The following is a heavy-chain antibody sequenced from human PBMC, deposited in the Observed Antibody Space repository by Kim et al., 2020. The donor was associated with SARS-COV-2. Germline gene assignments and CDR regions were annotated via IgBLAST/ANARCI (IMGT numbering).Heavy chain of an antibody. D-gene: IGHD6-13*01. CDR2: IIPIFGTA. V-gene: IGHV1-69*13. CDR1: GGTFSSYA. Sequence: SVKVSCKASGGTFSSYAISWVRQAPGQGLEWMGGIIPIFGTANYAQKFQGRVTITADESTSTAYMELSSLRSEDTAVYYCARSDGSSWYNLIYYYGMDVWGQGTTVTVSS. CDR3: ARSDGSSWYNLIYYYGMDV. J-gene: IGHJ6*02.